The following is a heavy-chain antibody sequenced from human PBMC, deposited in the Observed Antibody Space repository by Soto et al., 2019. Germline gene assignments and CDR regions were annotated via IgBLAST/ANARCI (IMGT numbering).Heavy chain of an antibody. Sequence: ASETLSLTCSVSSASLSSTYYWSWIRQPPGRGPEWIGSIYYSGNTYYKPSLKSRVSISIDTSRNQFSLKLTSVTAADTGVYYCASSSPFHYWGPGILVTASS. CDR2: IYYSGNT. J-gene: IGHJ4*02. CDR3: ASSSPFHY. D-gene: IGHD6-6*01. V-gene: IGHV4-39*01. CDR1: SASLSSTYY.